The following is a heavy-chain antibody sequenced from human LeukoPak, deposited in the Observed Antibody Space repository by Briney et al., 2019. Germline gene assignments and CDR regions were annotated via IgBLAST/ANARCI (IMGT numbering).Heavy chain of an antibody. V-gene: IGHV4-59*01. J-gene: IGHJ3*01. Sequence: SETLSLTCTVSGDSISDYYWSWLRQPPGKGLEYIGYISYIGGTNYNPSLKSRIAISVDTSKNQFSLKLSSVTAADTAVYYCARDSVCTGRGCFVGAFDLWGRGTMLTVSS. CDR2: ISYIGGT. CDR3: ARDSVCTGRGCFVGAFDL. D-gene: IGHD2-21*01. CDR1: GDSISDYY.